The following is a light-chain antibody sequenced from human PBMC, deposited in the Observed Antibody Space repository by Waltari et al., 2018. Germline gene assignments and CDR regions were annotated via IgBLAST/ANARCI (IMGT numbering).Light chain of an antibody. CDR3: SSYTANTRF. CDR1: CSDVGCENR. Sequence: QSALTQPPSVSGSPGQSVTISCSGTCSDVGCENRVSWYQQPPGTAPKLILYDVRNRPSGVSHRFSGSRSGNTASLTFSGLQAEDEADYYCSSYTANTRFFGGGTKLTVL. CDR2: DVR. V-gene: IGLV2-18*02. J-gene: IGLJ2*01.